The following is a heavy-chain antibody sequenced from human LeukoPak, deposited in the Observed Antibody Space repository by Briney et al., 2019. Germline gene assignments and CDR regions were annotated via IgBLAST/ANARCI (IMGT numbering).Heavy chain of an antibody. D-gene: IGHD3-22*01. V-gene: IGHV3-7*01. CDR2: IKQDGSEK. CDR1: GFTLSNYW. J-gene: IGHJ4*02. Sequence: GGSLRLSCAASGFTLSNYWMSWVRQAPGKGLEWVANIKQDGSEKYYVDSVKGRFTISRDNAKNSLYLQMNSLRAEDTAIYYCARDEGSSGYYSQGDYWGQGTLVTVSS. CDR3: ARDEGSSGYYSQGDY.